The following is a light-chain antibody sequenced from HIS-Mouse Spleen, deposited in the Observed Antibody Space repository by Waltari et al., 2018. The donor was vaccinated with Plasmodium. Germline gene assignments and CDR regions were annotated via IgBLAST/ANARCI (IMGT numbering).Light chain of an antibody. CDR3: QQYNNWSVT. CDR1: QSVSSK. J-gene: IGKJ3*01. Sequence: DIVMTQSPATLSVSPGESATLSCRASQSVSSKLAWYQQKPGQAPRLLSYGASTRATGSPARLSGSGSGKEFTLTISSLQAEEFAVYYCQQYNNWSVTFGPGTKVDIK. V-gene: IGKV3-15*01. CDR2: GAS.